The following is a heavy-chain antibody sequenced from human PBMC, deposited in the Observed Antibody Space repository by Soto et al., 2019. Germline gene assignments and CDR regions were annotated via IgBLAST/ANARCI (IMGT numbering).Heavy chain of an antibody. CDR2: INPHSGGT. CDR1: GYTFTGYY. D-gene: IGHD4-4*01. J-gene: IGHJ4*02. V-gene: IGHV1-2*02. CDR3: ARDMLGSNPRSI. Sequence: QVQLVQSGAEVKKPGASVKVSCKASGYTFTGYYMHWVRQAPGQGLEWLGWINPHSGGTNNAQKFQGRVTITRDTHISTAYMALSRLRSDDTDVYYCARDMLGSNPRSIWGQGTLVTVSS.